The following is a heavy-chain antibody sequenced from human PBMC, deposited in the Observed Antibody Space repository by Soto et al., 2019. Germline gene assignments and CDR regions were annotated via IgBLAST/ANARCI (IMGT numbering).Heavy chain of an antibody. CDR2: MYHSGST. J-gene: IGHJ4*02. CDR3: ARVPDY. D-gene: IGHD2-2*01. V-gene: IGHV4-30-2*01. Sequence: SETLCLPCAVSGGSISSGGDPWSWIRQPPGKGLEWIGYMYHSGSTYYNPSLKSRVTISIDRSKNQFSLKLSSVTAADTAVYYCARVPDYWGQGILVTVSS. CDR1: GGSISSGGDP.